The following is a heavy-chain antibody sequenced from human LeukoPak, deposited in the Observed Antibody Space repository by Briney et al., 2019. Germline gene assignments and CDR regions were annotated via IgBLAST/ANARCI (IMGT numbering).Heavy chain of an antibody. CDR3: ARGRNRITGTRTNWFDP. D-gene: IGHD1-7*01. Sequence: ASVKVSCKASGGTFSSYAISWVRQAPGQGLEWMGGIIPIFGTANYAPKFQGRVTITTDESTSTAYMELSSLRSEDTAVYYCARGRNRITGTRTNWFDPWGQGTLVTVSS. CDR1: GGTFSSYA. V-gene: IGHV1-69*05. J-gene: IGHJ5*02. CDR2: IIPIFGTA.